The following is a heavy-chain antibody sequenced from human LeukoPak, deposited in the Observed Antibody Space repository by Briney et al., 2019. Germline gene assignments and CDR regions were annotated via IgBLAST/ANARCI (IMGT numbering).Heavy chain of an antibody. CDR3: SRKDSSGGYSFDY. Sequence: ASVKVSCKASGYTFTSYYMHWVRQAPGQGLEWMGIINPSGGSTSYAQKFQGRVTMTRDTSTRTVNMELSSLRSEDTPVYYCSRKDSSGGYSFDYWGQGTLVTVSS. CDR2: INPSGGST. CDR1: GYTFTSYY. V-gene: IGHV1-46*01. J-gene: IGHJ4*02. D-gene: IGHD6-19*01.